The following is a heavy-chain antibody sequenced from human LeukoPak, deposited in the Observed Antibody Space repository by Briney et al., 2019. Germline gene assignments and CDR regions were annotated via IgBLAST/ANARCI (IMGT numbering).Heavy chain of an antibody. J-gene: IGHJ4*02. D-gene: IGHD3-22*01. CDR1: GFTFSGYS. V-gene: IGHV3-21*01. Sequence: GGSLRLSCTASGFTFSGYSMNWIRQAPGKGLEWVSSFGTRSTSIYHAGSVKGRFAISRDNPKNLLYLQMNSLRAEDTALYYCAREVSEGFDFWGQGTLVTVSS. CDR3: AREVSEGFDF. CDR2: FGTRSTSI.